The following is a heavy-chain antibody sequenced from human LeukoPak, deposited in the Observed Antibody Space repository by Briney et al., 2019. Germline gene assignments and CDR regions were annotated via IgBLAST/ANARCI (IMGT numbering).Heavy chain of an antibody. J-gene: IGHJ6*03. CDR2: IYTSGST. V-gene: IGHV4-61*02. CDR1: GGSISSGSYY. D-gene: IGHD3-10*01. CDR3: ARDARDGLLWFGESTDYYYMDV. Sequence: KPSETLSLTCTVPGGSISSGSYYWSWIRQPAGKGLEWIGRIYTSGSTNYNPSLKSRVTISVDTSKNQFSLKLSSVTAADTAVYYCARDARDGLLWFGESTDYYYMDVWGKGTTVTISS.